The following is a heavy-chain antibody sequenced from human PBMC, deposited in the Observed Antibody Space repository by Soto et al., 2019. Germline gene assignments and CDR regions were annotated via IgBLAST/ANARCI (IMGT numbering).Heavy chain of an antibody. D-gene: IGHD7-27*01. V-gene: IGHV1-18*01. Sequence: ASVKVSCKASGYTFTSYGISWVRQAPGQGLEWMGWISAYNGNTNYAQKLQDRVTMTTDTSTSTAYMELRSLRSDDTAVYYCARDSWGYYYYGMDVWGQGTTVTVSS. J-gene: IGHJ6*02. CDR2: ISAYNGNT. CDR1: GYTFTSYG. CDR3: ARDSWGYYYYGMDV.